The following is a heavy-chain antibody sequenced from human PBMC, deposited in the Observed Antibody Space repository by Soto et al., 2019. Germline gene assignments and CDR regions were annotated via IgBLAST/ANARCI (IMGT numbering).Heavy chain of an antibody. CDR2: IYYSGST. Sequence: QVQLQESGPGLVKPSQTLSLTCTVSGGSISSGGYYWSWIRQHPGKGLEWIGYIYYSGSTYYNPSLKLRVNISVDTSKNQLSLKLSSVTAADTAVYYCAREMDTAMDTAYYYGMDVWGQGTTVTVSS. CDR1: GGSISSGGYY. D-gene: IGHD5-18*01. CDR3: AREMDTAMDTAYYYGMDV. V-gene: IGHV4-31*03. J-gene: IGHJ6*02.